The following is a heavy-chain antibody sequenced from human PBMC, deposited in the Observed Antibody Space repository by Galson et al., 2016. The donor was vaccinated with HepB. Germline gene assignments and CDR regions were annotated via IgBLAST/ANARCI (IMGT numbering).Heavy chain of an antibody. J-gene: IGHJ4*02. CDR3: VRGLNTGWYDLVFGIEY. CDR1: GFTFNNYG. D-gene: IGHD6-19*01. CDR2: ISYDGSIK. V-gene: IGHV3-30*03. Sequence: SLRLSCAASGFTFNNYGLHWVRQAPGKGLEWVTLISYDGSIKYYTDSVKGRFTISRDNSKNTVYLQMNSLRNEDTAVYYCVRGLNTGWYDLVFGIEYWGQGTLV.